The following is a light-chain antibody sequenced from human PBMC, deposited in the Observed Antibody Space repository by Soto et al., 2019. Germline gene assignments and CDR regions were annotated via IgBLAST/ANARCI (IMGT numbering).Light chain of an antibody. Sequence: ILMTQSPSSLSAFVGDRVTITCRASQDIGNFLAWYQQKPGKVPKLLIYAASTLQSGVPSRFSGSGSGTEFTLTISSLQSEDFAEYHCQQYNNWPQTFGQGTKVEIK. CDR2: AAS. J-gene: IGKJ1*01. V-gene: IGKV1-27*01. CDR3: QQYNNWPQT. CDR1: QDIGNF.